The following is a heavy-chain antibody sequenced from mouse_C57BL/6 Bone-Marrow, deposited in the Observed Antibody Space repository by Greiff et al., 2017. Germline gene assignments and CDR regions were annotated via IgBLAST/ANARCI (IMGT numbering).Heavy chain of an antibody. Sequence: VKVVESGPELVKPGASVKISCKASGYTFTDYYINWVKQRPGQGLEWIGWIFPGSGSTYYNEKFKGKATLTVDKSSSTAYMLLSSLTSEDSAVYFCARRNYYGSSYGWYFDVWGTGTTVTVSS. J-gene: IGHJ1*03. CDR3: ARRNYYGSSYGWYFDV. D-gene: IGHD1-1*01. CDR2: IFPGSGST. CDR1: GYTFTDYY. V-gene: IGHV1-75*01.